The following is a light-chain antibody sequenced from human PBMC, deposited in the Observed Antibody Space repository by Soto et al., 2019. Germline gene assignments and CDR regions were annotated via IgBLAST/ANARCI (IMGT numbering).Light chain of an antibody. V-gene: IGKV3-15*01. Sequence: ETVMTQSPATLSVSPGERATLSCRASQSVSSNLAWYQQKPGQAPRLLIYGASTRATGIPARFSGSGSGTEFTLTISSLQSEDFAVYYCQQYNDWPPLTSGGGTKVEI. CDR3: QQYNDWPPLT. J-gene: IGKJ4*01. CDR1: QSVSSN. CDR2: GAS.